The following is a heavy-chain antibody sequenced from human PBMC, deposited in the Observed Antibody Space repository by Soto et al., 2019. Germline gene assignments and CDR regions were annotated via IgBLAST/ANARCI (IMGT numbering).Heavy chain of an antibody. CDR3: ARDRCTGTSCYWKYFAN. CDR2: ISGYNSDT. D-gene: IGHD2-2*01. Sequence: QGQLVQSGAEVKKPGASVKVSGKSSGYSFTSYGISWVRQAPGQGLEWMGWISGYNSDTKYDQKFQGRVTMTTDTSTSTVYMELRTLRSDDTAVYYCARDRCTGTSCYWKYFANWGQGTLVTVYS. V-gene: IGHV1-18*01. CDR1: GYSFTSYG. J-gene: IGHJ4*02.